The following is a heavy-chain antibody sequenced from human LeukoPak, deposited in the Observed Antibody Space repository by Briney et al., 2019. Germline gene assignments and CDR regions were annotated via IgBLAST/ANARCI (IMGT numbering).Heavy chain of an antibody. J-gene: IGHJ4*02. V-gene: IGHV3-21*01. Sequence: GGSLRLSCAASGFTFSSYSMNWVRQAPGKGLEWVSSISSSSSYIYYADSVKGRFTISRDNAKNSLYLQMNSLRAEDTAVYYCARDYIGTPYCGGDCYSRVDYWGQGTLVTVSS. CDR1: GFTFSSYS. CDR2: ISSSSSYI. CDR3: ARDYIGTPYCGGDCYSRVDY. D-gene: IGHD2-21*02.